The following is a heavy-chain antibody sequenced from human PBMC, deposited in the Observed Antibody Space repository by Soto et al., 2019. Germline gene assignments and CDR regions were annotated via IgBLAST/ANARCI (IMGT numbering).Heavy chain of an antibody. Sequence: QVQLQQWGAGLLKPSETLSFTCAVYGGSFSGYCWSWIRQSPGKGLEWIGEIDHNVHTNYNPSLKSRVTISVDKSKNQLSLRLSSTTAADTTTYYCAPYGSGIYYILRAQYWGQGTLVTFSS. CDR2: IDHNVHT. V-gene: IGHV4-34*01. CDR3: APYGSGIYYILRAQY. D-gene: IGHD3-10*01. CDR1: GGSFSGYC. J-gene: IGHJ4*02.